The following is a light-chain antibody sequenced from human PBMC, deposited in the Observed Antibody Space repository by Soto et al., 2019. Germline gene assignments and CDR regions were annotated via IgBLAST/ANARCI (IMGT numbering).Light chain of an antibody. CDR1: QSMSTW. J-gene: IGKJ1*01. CDR2: DAS. V-gene: IGKV1-5*01. Sequence: DIQMTQSPSTLSASVRDRVTITCRASQSMSTWLAWYQQKPGKAPKLLISDASTLGSGVPSRFSGSGSGTEFTLTISSLQPDDSATYYCQQYNSYSRTFGQGTKVEIK. CDR3: QQYNSYSRT.